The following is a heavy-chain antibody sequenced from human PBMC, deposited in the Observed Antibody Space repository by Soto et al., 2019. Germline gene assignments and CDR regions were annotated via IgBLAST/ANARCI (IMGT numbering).Heavy chain of an antibody. J-gene: IGHJ4*02. CDR2: IIPIFGTA. D-gene: IGHD2-21*02. Sequence: QVQLVQSGAEVKKPGSSVKISCKASGGTFSSNTINWVRQAAGQGLEWMGGIIPIFGTANYAQKFQGRVTITADKSTNTEYRELSSLTSEDTAVYYWASKAACGGDCYAVASWGQGTLVTVSS. V-gene: IGHV1-69*06. CDR1: GGTFSSNT. CDR3: ASKAACGGDCYAVAS.